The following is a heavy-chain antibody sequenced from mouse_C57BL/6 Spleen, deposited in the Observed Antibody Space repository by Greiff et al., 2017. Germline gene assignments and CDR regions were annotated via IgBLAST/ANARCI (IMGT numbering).Heavy chain of an antibody. V-gene: IGHV1-69*01. J-gene: IGHJ4*01. CDR1: GYTFTSYW. CDR3: ARGGPYSNYAMDY. Sequence: VQLQQPGAELVMPGASVKLSCKASGYTFTSYWMHWVKQRPGQGLEWIGEIDPSDSYTNYNQKFKGKSTLTVDKSSSTAYMQLSSLTSADSAVYYCARGGPYSNYAMDYWGQGTSVTVSS. D-gene: IGHD2-5*01. CDR2: IDPSDSYT.